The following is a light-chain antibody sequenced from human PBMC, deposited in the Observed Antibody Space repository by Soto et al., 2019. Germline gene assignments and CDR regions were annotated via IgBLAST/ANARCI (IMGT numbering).Light chain of an antibody. J-gene: IGLJ1*01. Sequence: QSALTQPASVSGSPGQSITISCTGTSSDVGGYNYVSWYQQHPGKAPKLMIYDVSNRPSGVSNRFSGSKSGKTASQTISGLQAEDEAEYYCSSYTSSSTLLYVFGTGTKVTVL. V-gene: IGLV2-14*01. CDR3: SSYTSSSTLLYV. CDR2: DVS. CDR1: SSDVGGYNY.